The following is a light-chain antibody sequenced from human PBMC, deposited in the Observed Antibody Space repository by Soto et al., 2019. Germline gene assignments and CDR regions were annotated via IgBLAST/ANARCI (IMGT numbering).Light chain of an antibody. Sequence: QAVVTQPLSASGTPGQRVTISCSGSSSNIGSNTVNWYQQLPGTAPKLLIYSNDQRRSGVPDRFSGSKSGTSASLAISGLQSEDEADYYCAAWDDSLNNVVFGGGTKLTVL. CDR2: SND. V-gene: IGLV1-44*01. CDR1: SSNIGSNT. J-gene: IGLJ2*01. CDR3: AAWDDSLNNVV.